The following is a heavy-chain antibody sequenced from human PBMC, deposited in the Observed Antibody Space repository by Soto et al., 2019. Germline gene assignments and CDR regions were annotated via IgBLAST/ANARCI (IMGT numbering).Heavy chain of an antibody. CDR2: ISAYNGNT. CDR3: ARSYHDSSGYPCDY. V-gene: IGHV1-18*01. CDR1: GYTFTSFG. Sequence: QVQLAQSGAEVKKPGASVKVSCKASGYTFTSFGITWVRQAPGQGLEWVGWISAYNGNTNYAQKVQGRVSMTTDTTTSTAYLELRSLRSDDTAGYYCARSYHDSSGYPCDYWGQGTLVTVSS. J-gene: IGHJ4*02. D-gene: IGHD3-22*01.